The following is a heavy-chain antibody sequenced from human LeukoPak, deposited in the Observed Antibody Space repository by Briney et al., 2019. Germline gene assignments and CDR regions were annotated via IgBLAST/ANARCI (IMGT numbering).Heavy chain of an antibody. CDR1: GFTVGRNY. J-gene: IGHJ4*02. Sequence: GGSLRLSCAASGFTVGRNYMSWVRQAPGKGLEWVSVIYSGGLTYYADSVKGRFTLSRDNSKNTLYLQMNSLRAEDTAIYYCARSGDGGYDSPFDYWGQGTLVTVSS. CDR2: IYSGGLT. D-gene: IGHD5-12*01. V-gene: IGHV3-53*01. CDR3: ARSGDGGYDSPFDY.